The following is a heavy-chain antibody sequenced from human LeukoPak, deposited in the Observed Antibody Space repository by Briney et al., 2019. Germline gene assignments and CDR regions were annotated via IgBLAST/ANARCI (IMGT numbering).Heavy chain of an antibody. Sequence: GGSLRLSCAASGFSYSSHWMYWVRQAPGKGLVWVSHINSDGSITSYADSVKGRFTISRDNAKNTLYLQMNSLIFEDTAFYYCARVQRSSSGWYEAGLDYWGQGTLVTVSS. J-gene: IGHJ4*02. CDR3: ARVQRSSSGWYEAGLDY. CDR1: GFSYSSHW. D-gene: IGHD6-19*01. CDR2: INSDGSIT. V-gene: IGHV3-74*01.